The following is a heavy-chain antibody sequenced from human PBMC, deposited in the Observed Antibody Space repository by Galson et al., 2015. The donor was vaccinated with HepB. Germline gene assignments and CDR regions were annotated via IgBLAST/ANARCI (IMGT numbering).Heavy chain of an antibody. D-gene: IGHD6-13*01. CDR3: VRDRSTSWNDIFDI. CDR1: GDSISTSTW. Sequence: TLSLTCAVSGDSISTSTWWSWVRQSPGKGLEWIGEIYHRGNTNYNPSLKSRVSISVDRSKNQFSLILNSVTAADTAFYYCVRDRSTSWNDIFDIWGQGTMVIVSS. J-gene: IGHJ3*02. V-gene: IGHV4-4*02. CDR2: IYHRGNT.